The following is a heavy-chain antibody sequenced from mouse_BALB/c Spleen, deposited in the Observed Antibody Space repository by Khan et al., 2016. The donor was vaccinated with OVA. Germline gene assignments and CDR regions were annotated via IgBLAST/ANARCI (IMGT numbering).Heavy chain of an antibody. V-gene: IGHV3-1*02. CDR1: GYSITGGYS. CDR2: IHYSGST. Sequence: EVKLQESGPDLVKPSQSLSLTRTVTGYSITGGYSWHWIRQFPGNKLEWMGYIHYSGSTNYNPSLKSRISITRDTSKNQFFLQLNSVTTEDTATYYCARSGTTVVAYWYFDVWGAGTTVTVSS. D-gene: IGHD1-1*01. J-gene: IGHJ1*01. CDR3: ARSGTTVVAYWYFDV.